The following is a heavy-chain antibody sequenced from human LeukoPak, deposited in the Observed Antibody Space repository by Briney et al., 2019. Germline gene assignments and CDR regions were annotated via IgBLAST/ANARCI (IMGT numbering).Heavy chain of an antibody. J-gene: IGHJ3*02. D-gene: IGHD3-3*01. Sequence: PGGSLRLSCAASGFTFSSYAMSWVRQAPGKGLEWVSAISGSGGSTYYADSVKGRFTISRDNSKNTLYLQMNSLRAEDTAVYYCAKGSTIFGVVSDAFDIWGQGTMVTVSS. CDR1: GFTFSSYA. V-gene: IGHV3-23*01. CDR2: ISGSGGST. CDR3: AKGSTIFGVVSDAFDI.